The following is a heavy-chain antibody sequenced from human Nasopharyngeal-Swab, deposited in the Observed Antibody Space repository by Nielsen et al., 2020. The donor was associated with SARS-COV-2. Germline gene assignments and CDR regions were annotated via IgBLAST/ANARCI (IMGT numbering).Heavy chain of an antibody. Sequence: GESLKISCAASGFTVSAFGMHWVRQAPGEVLEWVAHISYDGHTQYYSDSVTGRFTISRDNSKNTLDLQMSSLRPEDTAVYYCARDDGQLGDYWGQGTLVTVSS. CDR3: ARDDGQLGDY. D-gene: IGHD6-6*01. CDR2: ISYDGHTQ. J-gene: IGHJ4*02. CDR1: GFTVSAFG. V-gene: IGHV3-30*03.